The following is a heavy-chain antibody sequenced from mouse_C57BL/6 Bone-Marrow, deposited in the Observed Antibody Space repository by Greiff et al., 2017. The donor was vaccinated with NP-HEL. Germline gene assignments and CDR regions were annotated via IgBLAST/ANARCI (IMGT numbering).Heavy chain of an antibody. CDR2: IDPETGGT. CDR1: GYTFTDYE. CDR3: TRNLLAWFAY. J-gene: IGHJ3*01. Sequence: QVQLQQSGAELVRPGASVTLSCKASGYTFTDYEMHWVKQTPVHGLEWIGAIDPETGGTASNQKFKGKAILTADKSSSTAYMELRSRTSDDSAVYYCTRNLLAWFAYWGQGTLVTVSA. V-gene: IGHV1-15*01. D-gene: IGHD6-1*01.